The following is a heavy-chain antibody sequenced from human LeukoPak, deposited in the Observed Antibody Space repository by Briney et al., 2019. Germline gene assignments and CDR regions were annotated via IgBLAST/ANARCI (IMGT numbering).Heavy chain of an antibody. V-gene: IGHV1-2*02. CDR1: GYTFTGYY. CDR3: ARGRYNWNDDGTIVDY. J-gene: IGHJ4*02. Sequence: ASVKVSCKASGYTFTGYYMHWVRQAPGQGLEWMGWINPNSGGTNYAQKFQGRVTMTRDTSISTAYMELRSLRSDDTAVYYCARGRYNWNDDGTIVDYWGQGTLVTVSS. D-gene: IGHD1-1*01. CDR2: INPNSGGT.